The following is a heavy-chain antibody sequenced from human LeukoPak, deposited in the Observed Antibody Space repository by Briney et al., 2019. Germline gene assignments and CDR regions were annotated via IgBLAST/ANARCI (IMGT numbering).Heavy chain of an antibody. J-gene: IGHJ4*02. V-gene: IGHV3-74*03. CDR2: IHGDGTNT. CDR3: ARGYGDYVAYFDY. CDR1: GFTFSSYW. D-gene: IGHD4-17*01. Sequence: GGSLRLSCAGSGFTFSSYWMHWVRRAPGKGLVWVSRIHGDGTNTKYANPVKGRFTISRDNAKNTLYLQMNSLRAEDTAVYYCARGYGDYVAYFDYWGQGTLVTVSS.